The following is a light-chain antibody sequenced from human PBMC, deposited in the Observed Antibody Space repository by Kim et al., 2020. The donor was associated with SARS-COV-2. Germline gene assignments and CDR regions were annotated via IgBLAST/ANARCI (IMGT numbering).Light chain of an antibody. CDR1: SSDVGGYNS. V-gene: IGLV2-8*01. CDR2: DVS. CDR3: SSYAGSNSVV. J-gene: IGLJ2*01. Sequence: GQSVTISCTGTSSDVGGYNSVSWYQQCPGKAPKLLISDVSKRPSGVPDRFSGSKSGNTASLTVSGLQADDEADYYCSSYAGSNSVVFGGGTQLTVL.